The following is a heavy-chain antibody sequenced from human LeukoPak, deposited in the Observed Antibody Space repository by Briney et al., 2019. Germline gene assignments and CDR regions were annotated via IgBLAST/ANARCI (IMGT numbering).Heavy chain of an antibody. V-gene: IGHV3-7*01. Sequence: GGSLRLSCAASGFTFSSYSMNWVRQAPGTGLEWLANINQDGSVTNHVDSVRGRFTISRDNAKYSLYLQLNSLRAEDTAVYYCARDIAYHAFDIWGQGTMVTVSS. J-gene: IGHJ3*02. CDR3: ARDIAYHAFDI. D-gene: IGHD2-15*01. CDR1: GFTFSSYS. CDR2: INQDGSVT.